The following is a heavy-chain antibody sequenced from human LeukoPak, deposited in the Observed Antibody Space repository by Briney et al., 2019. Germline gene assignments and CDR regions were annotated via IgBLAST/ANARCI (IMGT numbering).Heavy chain of an antibody. V-gene: IGHV1-18*01. CDR3: ARDGGYCSSTSCHLQNY. D-gene: IGHD2-2*01. J-gene: IGHJ4*02. Sequence: ASVKVSCKASGYTFTSYGISWVRQAPGQGLEWMGWISAYNGNTNYAQKLQGRVTMTTDTSTSTAYMELRSLRSDDTAVYYCARDGGYCSSTSCHLQNYWGQGTLVTVSS. CDR1: GYTFTSYG. CDR2: ISAYNGNT.